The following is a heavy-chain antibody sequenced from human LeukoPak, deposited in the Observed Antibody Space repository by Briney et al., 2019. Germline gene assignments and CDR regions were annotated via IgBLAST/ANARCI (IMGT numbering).Heavy chain of an antibody. Sequence: SETLSLTCAVSGGSISSGGYSWSWIWQPPGKGLEWIGYIYHSGSTYYNPSLKSRVTISVDRSKNQFSLKLSSVTAADTAVYYCARATYGDYYFDYWGQGTLVTVSS. J-gene: IGHJ4*02. V-gene: IGHV4-30-2*01. CDR1: GGSISSGGYS. D-gene: IGHD4-17*01. CDR2: IYHSGST. CDR3: ARATYGDYYFDY.